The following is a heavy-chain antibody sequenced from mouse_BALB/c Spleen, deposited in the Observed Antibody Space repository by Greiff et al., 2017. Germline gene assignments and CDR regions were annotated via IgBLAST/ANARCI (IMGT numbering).Heavy chain of an antibody. CDR3: VRHSIFPWYVDV. CDR2: IRSKSNNYAT. Sequence: DVHLVESGGGLVQPKGSLKLSCAASGFTFNTYAMNWVRQAPGKGLEWVARIRSKSNNYATYYADSVKDRFTISRDDSQSMLYLQMNNLKTEDTAMYYCVRHSIFPWYVDVWGAGTTVTVSS. J-gene: IGHJ1*01. V-gene: IGHV10-1*02. CDR1: GFTFNTYA.